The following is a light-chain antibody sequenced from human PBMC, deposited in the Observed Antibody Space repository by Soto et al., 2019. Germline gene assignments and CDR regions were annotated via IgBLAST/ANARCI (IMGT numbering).Light chain of an antibody. J-gene: IGKJ2*01. CDR3: MQALQTPYT. Sequence: EIVMTQSPPSLTVTPGEPASISCRSSQRLLHSNGNNFLDWYLQKPGQSPQLLIYLGSNRASGVPDRVSGSAAGTDFTLKISRVEAEDVGVYCCMQALQTPYTFGQGTKLEIK. V-gene: IGKV2-28*01. CDR1: QRLLHSNGNNF. CDR2: LGS.